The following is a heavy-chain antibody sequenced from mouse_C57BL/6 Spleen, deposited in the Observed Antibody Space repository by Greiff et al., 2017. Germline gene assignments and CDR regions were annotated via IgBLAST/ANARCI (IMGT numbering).Heavy chain of an antibody. CDR2: IRSKSNNYAT. D-gene: IGHD2-4*01. V-gene: IGHV10-1*01. J-gene: IGHJ1*03. CDR1: GFSFNTYA. CDR3: VRPYDYDPWYFDV. Sequence: EVQRVESGGGLVQPKGSLKLSCAASGFSFNTYAMNWVRQAPGKGLEWVARIRSKSNNYATYYADSVKDRFTISRDDSESMLYLQMNNLKTEDTAMYYCVRPYDYDPWYFDVWGTGTTVTVSS.